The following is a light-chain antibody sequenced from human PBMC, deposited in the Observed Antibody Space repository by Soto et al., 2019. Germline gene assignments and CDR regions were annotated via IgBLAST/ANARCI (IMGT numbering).Light chain of an antibody. V-gene: IGKV3-15*01. CDR1: QSVNSN. J-gene: IGKJ2*01. CDR2: DAS. CDR3: QQYENWRFT. Sequence: EIVMTQSPATLAVSPGERATLSCRASQSVNSNLAWYQQKPGQAPRLLIYDASNWAPGVPARFSGSGSGTEFTLSICGLRSEGLAVYYCQQYENWRFTLGQGNKLEIK.